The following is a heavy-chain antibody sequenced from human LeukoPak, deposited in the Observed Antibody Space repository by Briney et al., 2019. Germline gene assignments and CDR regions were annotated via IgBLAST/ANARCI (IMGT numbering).Heavy chain of an antibody. CDR3: ARDYYYGSEGFDY. CDR1: GGSFSGYY. Sequence: SETLSLTCAVYGGSFSGYYWSWIRQPAGKGLEWIGRIYSSGSTNYNPSLNSRVTMSVDTSKNQFSLKLSSETAADTAVYYCARDYYYGSEGFDYWGQGTLVTVSS. CDR2: IYSSGST. D-gene: IGHD3-10*01. J-gene: IGHJ4*02. V-gene: IGHV4-4*07.